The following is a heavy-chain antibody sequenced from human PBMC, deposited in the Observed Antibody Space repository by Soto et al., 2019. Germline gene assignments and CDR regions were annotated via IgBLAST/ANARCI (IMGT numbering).Heavy chain of an antibody. CDR1: GGSMTSYY. J-gene: IGHJ4*02. V-gene: IGHV4-59*08. CDR3: ARHPAFGGAHCYLFDS. CDR2: VHDSGTT. D-gene: IGHD2-21*01. Sequence: QVQLQESGPGLVKPSETLSLTCDVSGGSMTSYYWSWIRLVPGKGLEWIGFVHDSGTTYFHSSLRGRATISVDTSKHQFSLRPTSVTAPATAVYFCARHPAFGGAHCYLFDSLGQGTLVTVSS.